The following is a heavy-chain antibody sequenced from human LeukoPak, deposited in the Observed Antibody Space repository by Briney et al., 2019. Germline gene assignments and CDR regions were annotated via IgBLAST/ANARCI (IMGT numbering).Heavy chain of an antibody. CDR3: ARHEGYYYYYMDV. CDR1: GGSISTSGYC. J-gene: IGHJ6*03. CDR2: IYYTGST. Sequence: PSETLSLTCTVSGGSISTSGYCWGWIRQPPGKGLEWIGNIYYTGSTYHNPSLKSRVTISVDTSKNQLSLKLSSVTAADTSVYYCARHEGYYYYYMDVWGKGTTVTVSS. V-gene: IGHV4-39*01.